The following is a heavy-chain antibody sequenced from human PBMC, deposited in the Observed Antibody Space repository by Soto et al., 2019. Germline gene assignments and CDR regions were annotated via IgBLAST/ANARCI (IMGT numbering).Heavy chain of an antibody. CDR1: GDSVSSNSAA. V-gene: IGHV6-1*01. D-gene: IGHD6-19*01. Sequence: PSQTLSLTCAISGDSVSSNSAAWNWIRQSPSRGLEWLGRTYYRSKWYNDYAVSVKSRITINPDTSKNQFSLQLNSVTPEDTAVYYCARDVDSSGWLGKSGMDVWGQGTTVTVSS. J-gene: IGHJ6*02. CDR2: TYYRSKWYN. CDR3: ARDVDSSGWLGKSGMDV.